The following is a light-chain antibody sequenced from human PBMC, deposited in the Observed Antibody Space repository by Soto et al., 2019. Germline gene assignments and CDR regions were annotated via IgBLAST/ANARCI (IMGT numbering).Light chain of an antibody. CDR3: QQRTKWPPSWT. Sequence: DTFLTQSPSTLSLFPGESAPISCRAIESISTDLAWYQQKPGQAPRLLIYDASKRASGIPVRFSGSGSGTDFTLTISGLEPEDFAVYYCQQRTKWPPSWTFGQGTKVDI. CDR2: DAS. V-gene: IGKV3-11*01. J-gene: IGKJ1*01. CDR1: ESISTD.